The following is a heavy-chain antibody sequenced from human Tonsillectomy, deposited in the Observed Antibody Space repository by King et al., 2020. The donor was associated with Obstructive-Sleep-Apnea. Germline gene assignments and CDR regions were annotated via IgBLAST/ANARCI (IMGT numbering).Heavy chain of an antibody. Sequence: VQLVESGGGVVQPGRSLRLSCAASGFTFSSYGLHWVRQAPGTGLEWVAVISYDGSNKYYVDSVKGRFTISRDNSKNTLYLQMNSLRAEDTAVYYCAKDRGYDSSGYLDYWGQGTLVTVAS. CDR2: ISYDGSNK. V-gene: IGHV3-30*18. CDR1: GFTFSSYG. CDR3: AKDRGYDSSGYLDY. D-gene: IGHD3-22*01. J-gene: IGHJ4*02.